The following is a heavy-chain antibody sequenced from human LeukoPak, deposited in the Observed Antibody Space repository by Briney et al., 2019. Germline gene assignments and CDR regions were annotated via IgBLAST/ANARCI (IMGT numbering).Heavy chain of an antibody. CDR2: INHSGST. V-gene: IGHV4-34*01. CDR3: ARVGTDGYNS. D-gene: IGHD5-24*01. Sequence: SETLSLTCAVYGGSFSGYYWSWIRQPPGKGLEWIGEINHSGSTNYNPSLKSRVTISGDTSKNQFSLKLSSVTAADTAVYYCARVGTDGYNSWGQGTLVTVSS. J-gene: IGHJ4*02. CDR1: GGSFSGYY.